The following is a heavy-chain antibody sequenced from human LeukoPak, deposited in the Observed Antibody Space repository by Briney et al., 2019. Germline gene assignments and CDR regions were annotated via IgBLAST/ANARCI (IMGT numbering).Heavy chain of an antibody. CDR1: GFTFSSYG. D-gene: IGHD1-26*01. J-gene: IGHJ6*02. Sequence: GGSLRLSCAASGFTFSSYGMHWVRQAPGKGLEWVAVISYDGSNKYYADSVKGRFTISRDNSKNTLYLQMNSLRAEDTAVYYCAKDPWELLNYYYGMDVWGQGTTVTVSS. CDR2: ISYDGSNK. CDR3: AKDPWELLNYYYGMDV. V-gene: IGHV3-30*18.